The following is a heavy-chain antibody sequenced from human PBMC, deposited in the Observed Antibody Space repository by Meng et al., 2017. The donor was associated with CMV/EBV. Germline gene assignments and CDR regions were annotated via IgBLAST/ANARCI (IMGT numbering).Heavy chain of an antibody. V-gene: IGHV4-30-4*08. CDR3: ARVTAVWGYYFDY. D-gene: IGHD3-16*01. CDR1: GGSISSGDYY. J-gene: IGHJ4*02. Sequence: SETLSLTCTVSGGSISSGDYYWSWIRQPPGKGLEWIGYIYYSGSTYYNPSLKSRVTISVDTSKNQFSLKLSSVTAADTAVYYCARVTAVWGYYFDYWGQGTLVTVPQ. CDR2: IYYSGST.